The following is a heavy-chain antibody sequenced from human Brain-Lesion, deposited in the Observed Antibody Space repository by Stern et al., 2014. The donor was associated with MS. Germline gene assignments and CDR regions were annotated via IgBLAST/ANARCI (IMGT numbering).Heavy chain of an antibody. CDR2: INRYGSYT. CDR1: GFNFSSYW. D-gene: IGHD3-16*01. CDR3: ARGVGDY. Sequence: EVQLVESGGGLVQPGGSLRLSCAASGFNFSSYWMHWVRQFPEKGLVWVSQINRYGSYTSYAVSVKGRFSISRDNIRNMLYLRMTSLGAEDTAVYYCARGVGDYWGQGSRVTVSS. V-gene: IGHV3-74*02. J-gene: IGHJ4*02.